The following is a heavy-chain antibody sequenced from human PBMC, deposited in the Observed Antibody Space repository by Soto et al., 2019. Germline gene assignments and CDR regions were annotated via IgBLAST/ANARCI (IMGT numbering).Heavy chain of an antibody. J-gene: IGHJ4*02. CDR1: GFTFSSYG. D-gene: IGHD3-10*01. Sequence: PGGSLRLSCAASGFTFSSYGMHWVRQAPGKGLEWVAVKWYDGSNKYYADSVKGRFTISRDNSKNTLYLQMNSLRAEDTAVYYCASTRALRGIDYWGQGTLVTVSS. CDR2: KWYDGSNK. CDR3: ASTRALRGIDY. V-gene: IGHV3-33*01.